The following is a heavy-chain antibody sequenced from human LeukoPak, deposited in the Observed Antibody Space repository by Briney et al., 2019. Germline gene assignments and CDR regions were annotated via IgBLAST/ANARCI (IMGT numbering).Heavy chain of an antibody. V-gene: IGHV4-4*07. D-gene: IGHD2-2*01. J-gene: IGHJ5*02. CDR2: IYTSGST. CDR3: ARDMNVVVPAAIGDWFDP. Sequence: SETLSLTCNAPGGPISSYYGRWIRQPAGKGLEWIGRIYTSGSTNYNPSLKSRVTMSVDTSKNQFSLKLSSVTAADTAVYYCARDMNVVVPAAIGDWFDPWGQGTLVTVSS. CDR1: GGPISSYY.